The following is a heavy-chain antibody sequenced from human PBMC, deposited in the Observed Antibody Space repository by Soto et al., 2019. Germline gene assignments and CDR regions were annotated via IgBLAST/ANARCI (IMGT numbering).Heavy chain of an antibody. V-gene: IGHV5-51*01. Sequence: GESLKISCKGSGYSFTSYWIGWVRQMPGKGLEWMGIIYPGDSDTRYSPSFQGQVTISADKSISTAYLQWSSLKASDTAMYYCARRRYCSSPTCFYYRDVWGKGTPVTVSS. CDR1: GYSFTSYW. CDR3: ARRRYCSSPTCFYYRDV. D-gene: IGHD2-2*01. J-gene: IGHJ6*03. CDR2: IYPGDSDT.